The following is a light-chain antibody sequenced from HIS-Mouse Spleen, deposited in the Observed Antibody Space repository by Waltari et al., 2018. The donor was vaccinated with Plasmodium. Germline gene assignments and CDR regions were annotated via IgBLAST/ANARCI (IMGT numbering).Light chain of an antibody. V-gene: IGKV1-33*01. J-gene: IGKJ2*01. CDR3: QQYDNLPYT. CDR2: DAS. Sequence: DIQMPQSPSSLSASVGDRVTITCQASQDISNYLNWDQQKPGKAPKLLIYDASNLETGVPSRFSGSGSGTDFTFTISSLQPEDIATYYCQQYDNLPYTFGQGTKLEIK. CDR1: QDISNY.